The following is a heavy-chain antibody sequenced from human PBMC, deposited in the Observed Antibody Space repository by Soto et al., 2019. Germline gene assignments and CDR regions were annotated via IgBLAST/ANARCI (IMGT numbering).Heavy chain of an antibody. V-gene: IGHV3-66*01. D-gene: IGHD3-9*01. CDR2: IYSGGST. CDR3: ARALYYDILTGYPNWFDP. J-gene: IGHJ5*02. CDR1: GFTVSSNY. Sequence: GGSLRLSCAASGFTVSSNYMSWARQAPGKGLEWVSVIYSGGSTYYADSVKGRFTISRDNSKNTLYLQMNSLRAEDTAVYYCARALYYDILTGYPNWFDPWGQGTLVTVSS.